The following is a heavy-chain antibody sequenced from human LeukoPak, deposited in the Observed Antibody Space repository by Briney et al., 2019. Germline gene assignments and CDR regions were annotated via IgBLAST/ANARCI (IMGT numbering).Heavy chain of an antibody. Sequence: ASVKVSCKASGYTFTGYYMHWVRQAPGQGLEWMGRINPNSGGTNYAQKFQGRVTMTRDTSISTAYMELSRLRSDDTAVYYCARDGYDSSGYYHFDYWGQGTLVTVSS. CDR2: INPNSGGT. D-gene: IGHD3-22*01. CDR1: GYTFTGYY. J-gene: IGHJ4*02. V-gene: IGHV1-2*06. CDR3: ARDGYDSSGYYHFDY.